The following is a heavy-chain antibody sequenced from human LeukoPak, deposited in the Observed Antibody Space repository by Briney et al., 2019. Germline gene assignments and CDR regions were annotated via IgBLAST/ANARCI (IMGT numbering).Heavy chain of an antibody. V-gene: IGHV4-4*07. CDR1: GDSISSFH. D-gene: IGHD2-15*01. J-gene: IGHJ4*02. CDR2: IYTSGST. CDR3: ARTMSRSYWYSEFDN. Sequence: PSETLSLTCTVSGDSISSFHWSWIRQPAGKGLEWIGRIYTSGSTNYNPSLKSRVTMSVDTSKNQFSLKLSSVTAADTAVYYCARTMSRSYWYSEFDNWGQGTLVTVSS.